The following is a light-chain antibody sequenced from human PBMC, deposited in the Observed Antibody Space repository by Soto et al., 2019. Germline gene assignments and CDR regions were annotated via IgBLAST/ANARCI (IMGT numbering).Light chain of an antibody. Sequence: EIVMTQSPATLSVSPGERATLSCRASQTISSDLAWYQHKPGQTPKLLIFGASNRATGIPARFSGSGSGTEVTLTISSLQSEDFAVYYCHHYNNFPPYTFGQGTKLEIK. V-gene: IGKV3D-15*01. CDR1: QTISSD. CDR2: GAS. CDR3: HHYNNFPPYT. J-gene: IGKJ2*01.